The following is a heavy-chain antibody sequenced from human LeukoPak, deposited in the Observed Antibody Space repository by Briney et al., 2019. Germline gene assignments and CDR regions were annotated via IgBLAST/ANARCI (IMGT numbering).Heavy chain of an antibody. CDR1: GFTFSSFA. CDR3: ARDFRYSDY. D-gene: IGHD3-9*01. CDR2: ISNDGTYK. V-gene: IGHV3-30-3*01. J-gene: IGHJ4*02. Sequence: GGSLRLSCAASGFTFSSFAMHWVRQAPGKGLEWVTVISNDGTYKYYADSVKGRFTISRDNAKNSLYLQMNSLRDEDTAVYYCARDFRYSDYWGQGTLVTVSS.